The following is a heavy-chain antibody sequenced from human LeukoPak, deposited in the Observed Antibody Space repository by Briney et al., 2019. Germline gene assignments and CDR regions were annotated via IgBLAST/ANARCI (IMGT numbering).Heavy chain of an antibody. Sequence: GRSLRLSCAASGFTFSSYGMHCVRHAPGKWLEWVAVISYDGSNKYYADSVKGRFTISRYNSKNTLYLQMNSLRAEETAVYYCARDRDGSGTLDYWGQGTLVTVSS. CDR1: GFTFSSYG. D-gene: IGHD1-1*01. CDR3: ARDRDGSGTLDY. CDR2: ISYDGSNK. V-gene: IGHV3-30*03. J-gene: IGHJ4*02.